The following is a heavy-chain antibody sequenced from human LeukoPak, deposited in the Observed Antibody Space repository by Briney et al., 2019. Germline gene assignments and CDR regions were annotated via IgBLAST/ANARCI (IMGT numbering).Heavy chain of an antibody. J-gene: IGHJ4*02. Sequence: GESLKISCKGSGYSFTSYWISWVRQMPGKGLEWMGIIYPGDSDTRYSPSFQGQVTISADKSISTAYLQWSSLKASDTAMYYCARPAPLGYCSSTSCPKGFDYWGQGTLVTVSS. CDR2: IYPGDSDT. CDR1: GYSFTSYW. V-gene: IGHV5-51*01. D-gene: IGHD2-2*01. CDR3: ARPAPLGYCSSTSCPKGFDY.